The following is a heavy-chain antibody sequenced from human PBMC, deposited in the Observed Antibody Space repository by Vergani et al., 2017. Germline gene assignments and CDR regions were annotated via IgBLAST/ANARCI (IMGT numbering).Heavy chain of an antibody. CDR3: ARDNWFSQYYGMDV. J-gene: IGHJ6*02. V-gene: IGHV4-61*02. CDR1: GDPINGGTYY. CDR2: IFVTGAT. D-gene: IGHD3-10*01. Sequence: QVPLQDSGPGLVKPSQTLSLTCTVSGDPINGGTYYWSWFRQPAGKGLEWIGRIFVTGATSYNPSLKSRVTISLDTSKNHFSLNLSSVTAADTAVYYCARDNWFSQYYGMDVWGQ.